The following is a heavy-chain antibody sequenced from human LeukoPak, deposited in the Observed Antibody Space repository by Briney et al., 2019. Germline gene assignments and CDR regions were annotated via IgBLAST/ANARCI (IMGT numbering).Heavy chain of an antibody. J-gene: IGHJ6*03. V-gene: IGHV4-39*02. CDR2: IAYSGKT. CDR3: SRLTHSYYADTAGYYPYYYMDV. D-gene: IGHD3-22*01. Sequence: SETLSLTCTVSGDSISSSDYYWGWIRQSPGKGLEWIGRIAYSGKTFNNPSLKSRVTMSVDTSKTLFSLRLNSVTAADTAVYYCSRLTHSYYADTAGYYPYYYMDVWGEGATVTVSS. CDR1: GDSISSSDYY.